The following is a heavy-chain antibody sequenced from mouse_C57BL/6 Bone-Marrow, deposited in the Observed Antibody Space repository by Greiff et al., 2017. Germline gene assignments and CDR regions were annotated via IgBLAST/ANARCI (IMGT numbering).Heavy chain of an antibody. V-gene: IGHV1-52*01. CDR3: VSDGYYWFAY. CDR2: IDPSDSET. CDR1: GYTFTSYW. J-gene: IGHJ3*01. D-gene: IGHD2-3*01. Sequence: QVQLQQPGAELVRPGSSVKLSCKASGYTFTSYWIHWVKQRPIQGLEWIGNIDPSDSETHYNQKFKDKATLTVDKSSSTAYMQLSSLTSEDSAVYYCVSDGYYWFAYWGQGTLVTVSA.